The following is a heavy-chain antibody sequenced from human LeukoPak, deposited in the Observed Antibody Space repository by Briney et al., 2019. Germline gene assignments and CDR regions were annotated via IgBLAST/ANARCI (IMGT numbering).Heavy chain of an antibody. Sequence: ASVKVSCKASGYTFTSYGISWVRQAPGQGLEWMGWISAYNGNTNYAQKLQGRVTMTTDTSTSTAYMELRSLRSDDTAVYYCARSIVVVPAAIRKPDDYYYYGMDVWGQGTTVTVSS. D-gene: IGHD2-2*01. CDR2: ISAYNGNT. J-gene: IGHJ6*02. CDR1: GYTFTSYG. CDR3: ARSIVVVPAAIRKPDDYYYYGMDV. V-gene: IGHV1-18*01.